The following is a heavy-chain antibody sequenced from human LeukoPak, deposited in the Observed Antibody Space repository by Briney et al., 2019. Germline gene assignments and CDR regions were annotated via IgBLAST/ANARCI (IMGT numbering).Heavy chain of an antibody. J-gene: IGHJ4*02. Sequence: GGSLRLSCVASGFTFSVYSMNWVRQAPGKGLEGISHINSGTNDRYYADSVKGRFTISRDNAKNSVFLQMNSLRVDDTAVYYCARDQGGAGFDSWGQGTLVTVSS. CDR3: ARDQGGAGFDS. CDR2: INSGTNDR. V-gene: IGHV3-21*05. D-gene: IGHD4-17*01. CDR1: GFTFSVYS.